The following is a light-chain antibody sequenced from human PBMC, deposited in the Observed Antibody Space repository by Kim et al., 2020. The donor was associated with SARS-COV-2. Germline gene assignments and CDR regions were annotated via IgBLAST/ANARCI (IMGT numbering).Light chain of an antibody. CDR2: AAS. Sequence: EVVLTQSPVTLSLSPGERATLSCRTSQIGNSAYIAWYQQRLGQAPRLLIYAASRRATGVPDRFSGSGSGTDFTLTISRLEPEDFAVYFCQHYSTSPYTFGRGNKLEI. J-gene: IGKJ2*01. V-gene: IGKV3-20*01. CDR3: QHYSTSPYT. CDR1: QIGNSAY.